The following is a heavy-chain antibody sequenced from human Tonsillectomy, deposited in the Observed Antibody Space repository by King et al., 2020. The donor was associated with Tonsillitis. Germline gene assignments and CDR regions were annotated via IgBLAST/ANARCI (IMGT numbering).Heavy chain of an antibody. Sequence: VQLVESGGGLVQPGGSLRLSCAASGFTFSTYAMSWVRQAPGKGLEWVSAINGSGGSTYYADSVKGRFTISRDNSKNTLSLQMNSLRAEDTAVYYCATSLAGISGWFDPWDQGTLVTVSS. J-gene: IGHJ5*02. CDR1: GFTFSTYA. CDR3: ATSLAGISGWFDP. V-gene: IGHV3-23*04. D-gene: IGHD3-10*01. CDR2: INGSGGST.